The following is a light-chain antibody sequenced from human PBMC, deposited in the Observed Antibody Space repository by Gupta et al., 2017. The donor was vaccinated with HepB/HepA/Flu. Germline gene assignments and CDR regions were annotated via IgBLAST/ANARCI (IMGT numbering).Light chain of an antibody. J-gene: IGLJ2*01. CDR2: KDT. V-gene: IGLV3-1*01. Sequence: SYELTQPPSVSVSPGQTASITCSGDKLGHKYVCWYQQKPGQSPVLVIYKDTKRPSGIPERFSGSNSGNTATLTISGTQPRDEADYYCQAWDSSTVVFGGGTKLTVL. CDR1: KLGHKY. CDR3: QAWDSSTVV.